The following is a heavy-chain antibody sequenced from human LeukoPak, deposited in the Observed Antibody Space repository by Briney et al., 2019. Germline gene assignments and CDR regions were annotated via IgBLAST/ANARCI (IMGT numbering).Heavy chain of an antibody. CDR1: GGSISSSSYY. CDR3: ARPGLDWNVSFDY. J-gene: IGHJ4*02. V-gene: IGHV4-39*01. Sequence: SETLSLTCTVSGGSISSSSYYWGWIRQPPGKGLEWIGSIYYSGSTYYNPSLKSRVTISVDTSKNQFSLKLSSVTAADTAVYYCARPGLDWNVSFDYWGQGTLVTVSS. D-gene: IGHD3/OR15-3a*01. CDR2: IYYSGST.